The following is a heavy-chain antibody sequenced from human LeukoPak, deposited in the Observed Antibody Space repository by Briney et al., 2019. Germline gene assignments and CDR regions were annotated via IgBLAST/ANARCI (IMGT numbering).Heavy chain of an antibody. D-gene: IGHD3-3*01. J-gene: IGHJ5*02. Sequence: GGSLRLSCAASGFTFSSYWMHWVRQAPGKGLVWVSRINGDGSSTSYADFVKGRFTISRDNAKNTLYLQMNSLRAEDTAVYYCARVRYYDFWSGYYPFDPWGQGTLVTVSS. CDR3: ARVRYYDFWSGYYPFDP. CDR2: INGDGSST. V-gene: IGHV3-74*01. CDR1: GFTFSSYW.